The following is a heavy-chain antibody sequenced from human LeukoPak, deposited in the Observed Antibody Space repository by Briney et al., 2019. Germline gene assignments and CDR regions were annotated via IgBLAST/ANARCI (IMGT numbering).Heavy chain of an antibody. CDR3: ASGSYYYDSSGYYYAY. V-gene: IGHV3-48*03. J-gene: IGHJ4*02. Sequence: GGSLSLSCAASGFTFSSYEMNWVRQAPGKGLEWVSYISSSGSTIYYADSVKGRFTISRDNAKNSLYLQMNSLSAEDTAVYYCASGSYYYDSSGYYYAYCGQGNLVTVSS. CDR2: ISSSGSTI. D-gene: IGHD3-22*01. CDR1: GFTFSSYE.